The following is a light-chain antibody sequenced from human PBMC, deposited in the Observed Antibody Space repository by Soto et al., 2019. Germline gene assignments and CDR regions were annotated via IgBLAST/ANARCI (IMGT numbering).Light chain of an antibody. Sequence: EIVLTQSPGTLSLSPGVGAPLSCRASQSVSSSYLAWYQQKPGQAPGLLIYGASSRATGIPDRFSGSGSGTDFTLTISRLEPEDFAVYYCQQYGRSPWTFGQGTKVDNK. J-gene: IGKJ1*01. CDR2: GAS. CDR3: QQYGRSPWT. V-gene: IGKV3-20*01. CDR1: QSVSSSY.